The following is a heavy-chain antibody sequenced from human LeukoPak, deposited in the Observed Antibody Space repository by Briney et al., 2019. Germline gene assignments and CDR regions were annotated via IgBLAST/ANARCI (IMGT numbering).Heavy chain of an antibody. CDR3: ATAPLGGNNWNPM. CDR2: FDPEDGET. D-gene: IGHD1-20*01. V-gene: IGHV1-24*01. Sequence: ASVKVSRKVSGYTPTEFSMHWVRQAPGKGPERMGGFDPEDGETIYAQKFQGRVTMTEHTSTDTAYIELSSLRSEDTAVYYCATAPLGGNNWNPMWGQGTLVPVSS. J-gene: IGHJ4*02. CDR1: GYTPTEFS.